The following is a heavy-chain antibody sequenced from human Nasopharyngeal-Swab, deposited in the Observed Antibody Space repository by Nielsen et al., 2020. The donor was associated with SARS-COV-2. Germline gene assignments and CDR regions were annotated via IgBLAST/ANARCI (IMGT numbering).Heavy chain of an antibody. CDR1: GYTFTSYG. CDR2: ISAYNGNT. J-gene: IGHJ6*02. Sequence: ASVKVSCKASGYTFTSYGISWVRQAPGQGLEWMGWISAYNGNTNYAQKLQGRVTMTTDTSTSTAYMELRSLRSDDTAVYYCARVCYKLDCSGSSCYYYYYGMDVWGQGTTVTVSS. D-gene: IGHD2-15*01. CDR3: ARVCYKLDCSGSSCYYYYYGMDV. V-gene: IGHV1-18*01.